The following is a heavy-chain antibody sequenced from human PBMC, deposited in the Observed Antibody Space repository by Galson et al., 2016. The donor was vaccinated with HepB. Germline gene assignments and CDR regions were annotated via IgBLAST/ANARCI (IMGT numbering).Heavy chain of an antibody. CDR3: ARGPSTTRTFDY. J-gene: IGHJ4*02. CDR2: ISGYNGNT. CDR1: GYTFTSYG. D-gene: IGHD2-2*01. V-gene: IGHV1-18*01. Sequence: SVKVSCKASGYTFTSYGITWVRQAPGQGLGWMGWISGYNGNTNYARKLQGRVTVTTDTSSSTAYMELRSLRSDDTAVYYCARGPSTTRTFDYWGQGTLVTVSS.